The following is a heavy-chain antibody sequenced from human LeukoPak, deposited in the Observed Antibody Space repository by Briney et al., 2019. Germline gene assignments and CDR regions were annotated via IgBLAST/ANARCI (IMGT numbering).Heavy chain of an antibody. Sequence: GGSLRLSCAASGFTFRNYAMRWVRQAPGKGLEWVSAISGSGGTTYYADSVKGRFTISRDNSKNTMYLQMKSLRAEDTAVYHCAKSDMYCNGGICYPYYHMDVWGKGTTVTVSS. CDR3: AKSDMYCNGGICYPYYHMDV. CDR1: GFTFRNYA. D-gene: IGHD2-15*01. J-gene: IGHJ6*03. CDR2: ISGSGGTT. V-gene: IGHV3-23*01.